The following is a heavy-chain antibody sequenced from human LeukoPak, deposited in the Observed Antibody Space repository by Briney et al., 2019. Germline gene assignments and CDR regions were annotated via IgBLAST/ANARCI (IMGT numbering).Heavy chain of an antibody. Sequence: GGSLRLSCAASGFTFSSYAMHWVRQAPGKGLEWVAVISYDGSNKYYADSVKGRFAISRDNSKNTLYLQMNSLRAEDTAVYYCAKPKYYDFWSGPNAFDYWGQGTLVTVSS. J-gene: IGHJ4*02. CDR2: ISYDGSNK. V-gene: IGHV3-30*09. CDR1: GFTFSSYA. D-gene: IGHD3-3*01. CDR3: AKPKYYDFWSGPNAFDY.